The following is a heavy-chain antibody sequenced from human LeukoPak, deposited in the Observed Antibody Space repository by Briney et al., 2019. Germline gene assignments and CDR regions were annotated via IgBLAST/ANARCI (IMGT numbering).Heavy chain of an antibody. J-gene: IGHJ6*02. D-gene: IGHD6-19*01. CDR3: ARWSGWYHYCYYYGMDV. Sequence: ASVKVSCKASGYTFTSYDINWVRQATGQGLEWMGWMNPNSGNTGYAQKFQGRVTMTRNTSISTAYMELSSLRSEDTAVYYCARWSGWYHYCYYYGMDVWGQGTTVTVSS. CDR1: GYTFTSYD. CDR2: MNPNSGNT. V-gene: IGHV1-8*01.